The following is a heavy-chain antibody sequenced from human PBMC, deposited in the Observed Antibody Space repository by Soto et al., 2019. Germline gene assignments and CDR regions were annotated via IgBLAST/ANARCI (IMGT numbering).Heavy chain of an antibody. CDR3: ARDRSGDFWSGYYHYYYGMDV. J-gene: IGHJ6*02. Sequence: GGSLRLSCAASGFTFSSYWMSWVRQAPGKGLEWVANIKQDGSEKYYVDSVKGRFTISRDNAKNSLYLQMNSLRAEDTAVYYCARDRSGDFWSGYYHYYYGMDVWGQGTTVTVSS. V-gene: IGHV3-7*01. D-gene: IGHD3-3*01. CDR2: IKQDGSEK. CDR1: GFTFSSYW.